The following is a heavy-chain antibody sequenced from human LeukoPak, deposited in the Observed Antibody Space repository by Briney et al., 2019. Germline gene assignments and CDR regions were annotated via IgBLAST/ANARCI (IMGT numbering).Heavy chain of an antibody. CDR1: GGSISSYY. CDR2: IYYSGST. CDR3: ARSRDGYNFPYYFDY. V-gene: IGHV4-59*01. J-gene: IGHJ4*02. Sequence: SETLSLTCTVSGGSISSYYWSWIRQPPGKGLEWIGYIYYSGSTNYNPSLKSRVTISVDTSKNQFSLKLSSVTAADTAVYYCARSRDGYNFPYYFDYWGQGTLVTVSS. D-gene: IGHD5-24*01.